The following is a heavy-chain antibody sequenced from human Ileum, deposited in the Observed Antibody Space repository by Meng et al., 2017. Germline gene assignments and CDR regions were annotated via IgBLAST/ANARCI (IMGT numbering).Heavy chain of an antibody. V-gene: IGHV3-48*03. CDR3: ARKKPGTVYFDP. CDR1: GFTFSDYE. J-gene: IGHJ5*02. Sequence: GESLKISCAASGFTFSDYEMNWIRQAPGKGLEWVSYISGSGTSIYYADSVRGRFTISRDNAQNSVHLQMSSLRAEDTALYYYARKKPGTVYFDPWGQGTLVTVSS. D-gene: IGHD5/OR15-5a*01. CDR2: ISGSGTSI.